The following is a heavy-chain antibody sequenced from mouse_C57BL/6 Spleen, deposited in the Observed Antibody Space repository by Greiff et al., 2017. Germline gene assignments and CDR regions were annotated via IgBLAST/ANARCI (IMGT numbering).Heavy chain of an antibody. J-gene: IGHJ2*03. Sequence: VQLQQSGPELVKPGASVKLSCKASGYAFSSSWMNWVKQRPGKGLEWIGRIYPGDGDTYYNGKFKGKAILTADKATSIGYMQISSLTSEDSAVYFCARGTTTVGSDYGCQGTGLTGSA. CDR3: ARGTTTVGSDY. CDR1: GYAFSSSW. V-gene: IGHV1-82*01. D-gene: IGHD1-1*01. CDR2: IYPGDGDT.